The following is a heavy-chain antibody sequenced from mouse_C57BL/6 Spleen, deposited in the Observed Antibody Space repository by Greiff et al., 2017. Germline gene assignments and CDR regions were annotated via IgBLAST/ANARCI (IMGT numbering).Heavy chain of an antibody. CDR2: INPSTGGT. CDR3: ARRRLLDY. V-gene: IGHV1-42*01. D-gene: IGHD3-2*02. CDR1: GYSFTGYY. J-gene: IGHJ2*01. Sequence: VQLKESGPELVKPGASVKISCKASGYSFTGYYMNWVKQSPEKSLEWIGEINPSTGGTTYNQKFKAKATLTVDKSSSTAYMQLKSLTSEDSAVYYCARRRLLDYWGQGTTLTVSS.